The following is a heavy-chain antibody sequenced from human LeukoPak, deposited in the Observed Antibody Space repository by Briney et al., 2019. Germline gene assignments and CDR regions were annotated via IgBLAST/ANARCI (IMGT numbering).Heavy chain of an antibody. CDR1: GGTFSSYA. J-gene: IGHJ6*03. Sequence: GASVKVSCKASGGTFSSYAISWVRRAPGQGLEWMGGIIPIFGTANYAQKFQGRATITADESTSTAYMELSSLRSEDTAVYYCAVGSGAYYYYYMDVWGKGTTVTISS. D-gene: IGHD3-10*01. V-gene: IGHV1-69*13. CDR3: AVGSGAYYYYYMDV. CDR2: IIPIFGTA.